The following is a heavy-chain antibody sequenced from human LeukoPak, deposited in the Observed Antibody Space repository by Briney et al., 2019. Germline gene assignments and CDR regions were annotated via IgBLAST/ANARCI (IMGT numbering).Heavy chain of an antibody. CDR1: GFTVSSNY. CDR2: IYTSGST. V-gene: IGHV3-53*01. J-gene: IGHJ5*02. D-gene: IGHD3-3*01. Sequence: PGGSLRLSCAASGFTVSSNYMSWVRQAPGKGLYWVSLIYTSGSTYYADYVKGRFTISRDNSKNTLYLQMNSLRAEDTAVYYCAKDNTIFGVADNWFDPWGQGTLVTVSS. CDR3: AKDNTIFGVADNWFDP.